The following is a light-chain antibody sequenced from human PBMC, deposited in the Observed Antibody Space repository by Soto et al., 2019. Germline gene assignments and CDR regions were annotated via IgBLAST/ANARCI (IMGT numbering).Light chain of an antibody. V-gene: IGLV2-14*01. J-gene: IGLJ1*01. CDR3: ASYTTSSTYV. CDR2: DVS. Sequence: QSVLTQPASVSGSPGQSIAISCTGTSSDVGGYSYVSWYQQQPGKAPKLVISDVSNRPSGVSDRFSGSKSGNTASLTISGLQTEDEADSYCASYTTSSTYVFGPGTKVTVL. CDR1: SSDVGGYSY.